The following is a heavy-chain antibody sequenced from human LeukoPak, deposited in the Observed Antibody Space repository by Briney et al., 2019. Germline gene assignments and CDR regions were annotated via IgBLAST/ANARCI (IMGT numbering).Heavy chain of an antibody. CDR1: GGSISSYY. D-gene: IGHD3-3*01. CDR2: IYYSGST. V-gene: IGHV4-59*01. J-gene: IGHJ3*02. Sequence: SETLSLACTVSGGSISSYYWSWIRQPPGKGLEWIGYIYYSGSTNYNPSLKSRVTISVDTSKNQFSLKLSSVTAADTAVYYCAREVFWSGYPDAFDIWGQGTMVTVSS. CDR3: AREVFWSGYPDAFDI.